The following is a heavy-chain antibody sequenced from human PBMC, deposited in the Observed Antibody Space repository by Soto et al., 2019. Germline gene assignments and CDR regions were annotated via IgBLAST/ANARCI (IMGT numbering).Heavy chain of an antibody. CDR2: ISAHTGNT. J-gene: IGHJ4*02. CDR3: AKLVGEKMATIFDY. V-gene: IGHV1-18*01. CDR1: GYTFTNYG. D-gene: IGHD5-12*01. Sequence: GASVKVSCKTSGYTFTNYGISWVRQAPGQGLEWMGWISAHTGNTNYAQKFQGRVTTTTDTSTSTAYMELRSLRSDDTAVYYCAKLVGEKMATIFDYWGQGTLVTVSS.